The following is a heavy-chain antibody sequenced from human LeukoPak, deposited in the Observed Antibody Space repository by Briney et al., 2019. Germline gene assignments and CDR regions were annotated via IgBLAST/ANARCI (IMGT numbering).Heavy chain of an antibody. Sequence: SETLSLTCTVSGGSISSYYWSWIRQPAGKELEWIGRIYTSGSTNYNPSLKSRVTMSVDTSKNQFSLKLSSVTAADTAVYYCARDGIVLSWDSSGSRACDIWGQGTMVTVSS. J-gene: IGHJ3*02. CDR2: IYTSGST. V-gene: IGHV4-4*07. D-gene: IGHD3-22*01. CDR1: GGSISSYY. CDR3: ARDGIVLSWDSSGSRACDI.